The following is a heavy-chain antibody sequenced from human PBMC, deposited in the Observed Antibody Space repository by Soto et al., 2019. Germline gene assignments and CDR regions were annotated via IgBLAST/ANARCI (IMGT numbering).Heavy chain of an antibody. V-gene: IGHV1-69*13. Sequence: ASVKVSCKASGGTFSSYAISWVRQAPGQGLEWMGGIIPIFGTANYAQKFQGRVTITADESTSTAYMELSSLRSEDTAVYYCAREAEAAAGNRRDGWFDPWGQGTLVTVSS. CDR1: GGTFSSYA. D-gene: IGHD6-13*01. CDR3: AREAEAAAGNRRDGWFDP. J-gene: IGHJ5*02. CDR2: IIPIFGTA.